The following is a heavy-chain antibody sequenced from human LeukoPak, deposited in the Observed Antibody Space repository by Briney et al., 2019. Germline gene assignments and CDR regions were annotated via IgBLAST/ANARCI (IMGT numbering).Heavy chain of an antibody. CDR1: GFTFDDYA. Sequence: PGGSLRLSCAASGFTFDDYAMHWVRQAPGKGLEWVSGISWNSGSIGYADSVKGRFTISRDNAKNSLYLQMNSLRAEDMALYYCAKDMSRIIAAAGSAFDYWGQGTLVTVSS. J-gene: IGHJ4*02. V-gene: IGHV3-9*03. CDR2: ISWNSGSI. CDR3: AKDMSRIIAAAGSAFDY. D-gene: IGHD6-13*01.